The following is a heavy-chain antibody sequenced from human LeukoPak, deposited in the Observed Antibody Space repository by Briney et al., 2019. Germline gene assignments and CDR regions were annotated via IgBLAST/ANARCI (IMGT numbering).Heavy chain of an antibody. CDR2: IYYSGST. D-gene: IGHD5-18*01. CDR1: GFTFSSYS. Sequence: PGGSLRLSCAASGFTFSSYSMNWIRQPPGKGLEWVGYIYYSGSTNYNPSLKSRVTISVDTSKNQFSLKLSSVTAADTAVYYCARSYGSTPPGFDYWGQGTLVTVSS. J-gene: IGHJ4*02. V-gene: IGHV4-59*01. CDR3: ARSYGSTPPGFDY.